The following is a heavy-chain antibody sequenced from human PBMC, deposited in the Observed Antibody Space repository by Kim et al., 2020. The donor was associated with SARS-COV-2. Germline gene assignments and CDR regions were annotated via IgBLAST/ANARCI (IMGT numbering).Heavy chain of an antibody. CDR2: ISYDGSNK. Sequence: GGSLRLSCAASGFTFSSYGMHWVRQAPGKGLEWVAVISYDGSNKYYADSVKGRFTISRDNSKNTLYLQMNSLRAEDTAVYYCAKSLNGDYGAGDYWGQGT. CDR1: GFTFSSYG. V-gene: IGHV3-30*18. D-gene: IGHD4-17*01. CDR3: AKSLNGDYGAGDY. J-gene: IGHJ4*02.